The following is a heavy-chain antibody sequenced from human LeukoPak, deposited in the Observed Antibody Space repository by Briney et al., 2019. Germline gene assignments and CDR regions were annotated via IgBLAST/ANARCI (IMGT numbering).Heavy chain of an antibody. CDR2: IKHSGNT. V-gene: IGHV4-34*01. J-gene: IGHJ6*03. CDR3: ARHGTRYYYYMDV. Sequence: PSETLSLTCAVSGGSFSGYYWTWIRQPPGKGLEWIGEIKHSGNTNYNPSLKSRVTISVDTSKNEFSLKLSSVTAANTAVYYCARHGTRYYYYMDVWGKGTTVTISS. CDR1: GGSFSGYY. D-gene: IGHD1-26*01.